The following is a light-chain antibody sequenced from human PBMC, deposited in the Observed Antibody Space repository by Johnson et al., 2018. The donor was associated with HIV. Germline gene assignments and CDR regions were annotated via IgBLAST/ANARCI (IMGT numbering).Light chain of an antibody. V-gene: IGLV1-51*01. Sequence: QSVLTQPPSVSAAPGQKVTISCSGNRSNIGDNFVSWYQHLPGTAPKLLVYDNSKRPSGIPDRFSGSKSGTSATLGITGLQTGDEADYYCGTWGGVCGTGTKVTVL. CDR3: GTWGGV. J-gene: IGLJ1*01. CDR2: DNS. CDR1: RSNIGDNF.